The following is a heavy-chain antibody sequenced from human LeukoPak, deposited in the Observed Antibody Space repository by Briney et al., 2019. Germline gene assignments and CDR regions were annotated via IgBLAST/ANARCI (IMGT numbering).Heavy chain of an antibody. Sequence: ASVKVSCKASGYTFTGYFIHWVRQAPGQGLEWMGWINPHSGGTNYAQKFQGRVTMTRDTSISTAYMELSRLRSDDTAVYYCARDSFSGSYGFWGQGTLVTVSS. CDR3: ARDSFSGSYGF. V-gene: IGHV1-2*02. CDR1: GYTFTGYF. CDR2: INPHSGGT. J-gene: IGHJ4*02. D-gene: IGHD1-26*01.